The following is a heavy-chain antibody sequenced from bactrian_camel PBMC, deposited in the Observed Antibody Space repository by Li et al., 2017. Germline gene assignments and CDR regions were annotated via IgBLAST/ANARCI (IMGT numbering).Heavy chain of an antibody. D-gene: IGHD7*01. CDR3: AAHEDSGLWWELLQDRSYGY. CDR2: VRLDGTT. Sequence: HVQLVESGGDSVQAGGSLRLSCAASGYTYGTAHVAWFRQAPGNEREGVAGVRLDGTTFYSNAVRGRFTLSHDATKKMLYLQMNNLRPGDTAMYYCAAHEDSGLWWELLQDRSYGYWGQGTQVTVS. CDR1: GYTYGTAH. J-gene: IGHJ6*01. V-gene: IGHV3S55*01.